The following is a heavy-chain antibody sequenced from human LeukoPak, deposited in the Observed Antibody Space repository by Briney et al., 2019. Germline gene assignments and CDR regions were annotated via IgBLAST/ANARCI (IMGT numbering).Heavy chain of an antibody. CDR3: VRVVRRVQYSYAPGSFDY. CDR1: GGSFSGYY. CDR2: INHSGST. Sequence: SETLSLTCAVYGGSFSGYYWSWIRQPPGKGLEWIGEINHSGSTNYNPSLKSRVTISVDTSKNQFSLKLSSVTAADTAVYYCVRVVRRVQYSYAPGSFDYWGQGTLVTVSS. J-gene: IGHJ4*02. V-gene: IGHV4-34*01. D-gene: IGHD5-18*01.